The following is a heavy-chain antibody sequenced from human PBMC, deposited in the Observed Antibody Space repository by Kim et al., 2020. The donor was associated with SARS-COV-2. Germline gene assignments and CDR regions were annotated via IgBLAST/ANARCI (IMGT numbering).Heavy chain of an antibody. V-gene: IGHV3-23*01. D-gene: IGHD2-2*01. CDR2: ISGSGGST. CDR1: GFTFSSYA. CDR3: AKGMSIVVPAVYYYYYYGMDV. J-gene: IGHJ6*02. Sequence: GGSLRLSCAASGFTFSSYAMSWVRQAPGKGLEWVSAISGSGGSTYYADSVKGRFTISRDNSKNTLYLQMNSLRAEDTAVYYCAKGMSIVVPAVYYYYYYGMDVWGQGTTVTVSS.